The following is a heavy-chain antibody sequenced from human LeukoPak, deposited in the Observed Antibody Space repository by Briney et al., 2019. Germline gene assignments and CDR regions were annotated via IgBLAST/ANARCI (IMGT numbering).Heavy chain of an antibody. D-gene: IGHD3-22*01. Sequence: PGRSLRLSCAASGFTFSSYGMHWVRQAPGKGLEWVAFIRYDGSNKYYADSVKGRFTISRDNSKNTLYLQMSSLRAEDTAVYYCAKDTPDSSAYYLENWGQGTLVTVSS. CDR2: IRYDGSNK. J-gene: IGHJ4*02. CDR1: GFTFSSYG. V-gene: IGHV3-30*02. CDR3: AKDTPDSSAYYLEN.